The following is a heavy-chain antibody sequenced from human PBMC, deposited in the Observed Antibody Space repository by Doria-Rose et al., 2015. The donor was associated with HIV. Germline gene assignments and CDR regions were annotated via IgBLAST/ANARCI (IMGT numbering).Heavy chain of an antibody. CDR2: ISSTSAYI. V-gene: IGHV3-21*01. J-gene: IGHJ4*02. CDR3: ATGVTLDY. D-gene: IGHD3-10*01. CDR1: GFTFSSHR. Sequence: EVQLLESGGGLVRPGGSLRLSCATSGFTFSSHRINWVRQAPGKGLEWVSSISSTSAYINYADSVRGRFTISRDNARNSLYLQMDSLRAEDTAIYYCATGVTLDYWGQGTLVTVSS.